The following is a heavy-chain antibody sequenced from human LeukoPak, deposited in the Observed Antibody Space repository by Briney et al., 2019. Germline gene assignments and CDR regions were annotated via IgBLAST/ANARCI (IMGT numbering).Heavy chain of an antibody. V-gene: IGHV1-8*01. J-gene: IGHJ4*02. CDR1: GYTFTSYD. D-gene: IGHD3-3*01. Sequence: ASVKVSCKASGYTFTSYDINWVRQATGQGLEWMGWMNPNSGNTGYAQKFQGRVTMTRNTSISTAYMELSSLRSEDTAVYYCARGYGYGFWSGYYEWGYWGQGTLVTVSS. CDR3: ARGYGYGFWSGYYEWGY. CDR2: MNPNSGNT.